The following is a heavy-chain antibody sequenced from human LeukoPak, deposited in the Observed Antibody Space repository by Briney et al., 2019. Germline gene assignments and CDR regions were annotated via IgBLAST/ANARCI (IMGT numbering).Heavy chain of an antibody. CDR3: ARDRAGRQSWVEFDL. D-gene: IGHD3-10*01. CDR2: IYDDGGT. CDR1: GFTVSSTL. J-gene: IGHJ5*02. V-gene: IGHV3-53*05. Sequence: GGSLRLSCIVSGFTVSSTLMDGVRKAPGKGLERVSVIYDDGGTVYADSVNGRFTISRDTSKNMVYLQMNSLRAEDSAVYYFARDRAGRQSWVEFDLWGQGTLVSVSS.